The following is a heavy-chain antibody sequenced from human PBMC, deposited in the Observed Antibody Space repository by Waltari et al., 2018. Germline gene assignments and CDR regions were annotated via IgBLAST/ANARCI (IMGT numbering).Heavy chain of an antibody. CDR2: IYYSGNT. CDR3: ARHQDWVVVSATWFDP. V-gene: IGHV4-39*01. J-gene: IGHJ5*02. Sequence: SLTCTVSGGSISSTNYYWGWIRQPPGKGLEWIGSIYYSGNTYYNPSLKSRVTMSADTSKNQFSLKLSSVTAADTAVYYCARHQDWVVVSATWFDPWGQGTLVTVSS. D-gene: IGHD2-21*02. CDR1: GGSISSTNYY.